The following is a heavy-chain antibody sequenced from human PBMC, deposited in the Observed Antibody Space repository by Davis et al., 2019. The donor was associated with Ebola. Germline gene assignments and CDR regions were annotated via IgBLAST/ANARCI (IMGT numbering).Heavy chain of an antibody. CDR3: AKDWATADVVNYYYGMDV. CDR1: GFTFSSYG. D-gene: IGHD2-21*01. Sequence: HTGGSLRLSCAASGFTFSSYGMHWVRQAPAKGLVWVSRINSDGSSTSYADSVKGRFTISRDNAKNTLYLQMNSLSAEDTAVYYCAKDWATADVVNYYYGMDVWGQGTTVTVSS. CDR2: INSDGSST. V-gene: IGHV3-74*01. J-gene: IGHJ6*02.